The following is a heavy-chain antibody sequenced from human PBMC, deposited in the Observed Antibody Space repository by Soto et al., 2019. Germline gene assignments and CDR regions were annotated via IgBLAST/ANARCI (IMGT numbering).Heavy chain of an antibody. Sequence: QVQLQQWGAGLLKPSETLSLTCAVYGGSFSGYYWTWIRQPPGKWLEWIGEINHSGSTNYKPSLRSRVTISVDPSKNQLSLKVNSVTAADTAVYYCASGRTLITGTSLDYWGQGTLVTVSS. J-gene: IGHJ4*02. D-gene: IGHD1-20*01. CDR3: ASGRTLITGTSLDY. CDR2: INHSGST. CDR1: GGSFSGYY. V-gene: IGHV4-34*01.